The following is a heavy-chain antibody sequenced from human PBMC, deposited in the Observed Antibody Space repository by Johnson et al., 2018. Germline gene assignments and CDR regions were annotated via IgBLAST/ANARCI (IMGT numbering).Heavy chain of an antibody. CDR3: ARDLSPYSSSSSPMDV. D-gene: IGHD6-6*01. CDR2: INPSGGST. J-gene: IGHJ6*02. V-gene: IGHV1-46*01. Sequence: QVQLVQSGAEVKKPGASVKVSCKASGYTFTSYYMPWVRQAPGQGLEWMGIINPSGGSTSYAQKFQGRVTMTRDTSTSTVYMELSSLRSEDTAVYYCARDLSPYSSSSSPMDVWGQGTTVTVSS. CDR1: GYTFTSYY.